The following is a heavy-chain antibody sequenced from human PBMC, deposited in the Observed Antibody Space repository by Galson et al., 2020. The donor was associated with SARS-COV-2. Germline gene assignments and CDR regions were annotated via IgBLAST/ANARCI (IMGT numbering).Heavy chain of an antibody. CDR1: GGSISTYY. CDR2: LYYGGNT. Sequence: ASETLSLTCTVSGGSISTYYCSWIRQPPGKGLEWIGYLYYGGNTNYNPSLQSRVTISVDTSKSQFSLKLNSVTAADTAVYYCARLPVVRGVDSWGQGTLVTVSS. V-gene: IGHV4-59*08. D-gene: IGHD3-10*01. CDR3: ARLPVVRGVDS. J-gene: IGHJ4*02.